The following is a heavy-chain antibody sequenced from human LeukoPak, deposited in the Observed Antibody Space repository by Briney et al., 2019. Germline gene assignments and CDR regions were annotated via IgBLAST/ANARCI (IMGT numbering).Heavy chain of an antibody. V-gene: IGHV3-48*02. J-gene: IGHJ4*02. CDR3: ARDYGTNSMIVVS. D-gene: IGHD3-22*01. CDR1: GFTFSSYS. CDR2: IISSSSTI. Sequence: GSLRLSCAASGFTFSSYSMNWGRQAPGKGLEWVAYIISSSSTIYYADSVKGRFTISRDNAKNSLYLQMNSLRDEDTAVSYCARDYGTNSMIVVSWGQGTLVTVSS.